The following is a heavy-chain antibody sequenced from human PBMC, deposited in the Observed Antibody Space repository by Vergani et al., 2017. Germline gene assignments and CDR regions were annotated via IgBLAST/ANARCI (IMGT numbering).Heavy chain of an antibody. J-gene: IGHJ4*02. Sequence: QVQLQESGPGLVKPSETLSLTCTVSGGSVSSGSYYWSWIRQPPGKGLEWIGYIYYSGSTNYNPSLKSRVTLSVDTSKNQFSLKLSSVTAADTAVYYCARRGILGDGDLTSLDYWGQGTLVTVSS. V-gene: IGHV4-61*01. CDR2: IYYSGST. CDR3: ARRGILGDGDLTSLDY. CDR1: GGSVSSGSYY. D-gene: IGHD4-17*01.